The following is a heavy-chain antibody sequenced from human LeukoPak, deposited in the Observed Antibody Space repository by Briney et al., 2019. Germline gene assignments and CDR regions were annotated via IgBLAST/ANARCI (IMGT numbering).Heavy chain of an antibody. CDR1: GFTVSNNY. J-gene: IGHJ5*02. D-gene: IGHD2-15*01. Sequence: PGGSLRLSCAASGFTVSNNYMSWVRQAPGKGLEWVSVIYSGGSTYYADSVKGRFTISRDNSKNTLYLQMNSLRAEDTAVYYCVGGRRSSGGTFFDPWGQGTLVTVSS. V-gene: IGHV3-53*01. CDR2: IYSGGST. CDR3: VGGRRSSGGTFFDP.